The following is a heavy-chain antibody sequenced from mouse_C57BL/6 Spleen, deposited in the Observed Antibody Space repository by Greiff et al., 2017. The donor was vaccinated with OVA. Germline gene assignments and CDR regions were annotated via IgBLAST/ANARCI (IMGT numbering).Heavy chain of an antibody. D-gene: IGHD1-1*01. CDR3: ATGLRGGYYFDY. CDR1: GCTFTDYY. CDR2: IYPGSGNT. J-gene: IGHJ2*01. Sequence: QVQLQQSGAELVRPGASVKLSCKASGCTFTDYYINWVKQRPGQGLEWIARIYPGSGNTNYNEKFKGKATLTAEKSSSTAYMQLSSLTSEDSAVYFCATGLRGGYYFDYWGQGTTLTVSS. V-gene: IGHV1-76*01.